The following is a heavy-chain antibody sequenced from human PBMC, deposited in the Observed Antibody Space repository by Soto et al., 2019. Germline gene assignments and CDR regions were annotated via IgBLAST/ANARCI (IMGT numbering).Heavy chain of an antibody. J-gene: IGHJ4*02. D-gene: IGHD4-17*01. V-gene: IGHV4-59*01. CDR2: IYYSGST. CDR3: ASYGGNSAYSFDY. CDR1: GGSISTYY. Sequence: SETLSLTCTVSGGSISTYYWSWIRQPPGKGLECIGYIYYSGSTNYNPSPKSRVTISVDTSKKQFSLKLSSVTAADTAVYYCASYGGNSAYSFDYWGQGTLVTVS.